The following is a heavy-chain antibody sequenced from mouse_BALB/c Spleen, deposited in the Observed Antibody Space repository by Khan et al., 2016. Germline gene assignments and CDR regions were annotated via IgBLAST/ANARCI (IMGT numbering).Heavy chain of an antibody. J-gene: IGHJ3*01. CDR3: ALDGSWFAY. V-gene: IGHV14-1*02. CDR1: GFNIKDYN. D-gene: IGHD2-3*01. Sequence: VRLQQSGAELVRPGALVKLSCKASGFNIKDYNMHWVKQRPEQGLEWIGWIDPENGNTIYDPKFQGKASITADTSSNTAYLQLSSLTSEDTAVYYCALDGSWFAYWGQGTLVTVSA. CDR2: IDPENGNT.